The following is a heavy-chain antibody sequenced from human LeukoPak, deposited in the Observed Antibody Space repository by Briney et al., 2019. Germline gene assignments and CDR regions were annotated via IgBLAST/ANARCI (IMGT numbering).Heavy chain of an antibody. D-gene: IGHD1-1*01. J-gene: IGHJ4*02. CDR2: IYNSGST. CDR1: GGSISSYH. V-gene: IGHV4-59*01. Sequence: SETLSLTCTVSGGSISSYHWSWIRQPPGKGLEWIGYIYNSGSTNYNPSLQSRVTISVDTSKNQFSLKLSSVTAADTAVYYCARLTTWVGYYFDCWGQGALVTVSS. CDR3: ARLTTWVGYYFDC.